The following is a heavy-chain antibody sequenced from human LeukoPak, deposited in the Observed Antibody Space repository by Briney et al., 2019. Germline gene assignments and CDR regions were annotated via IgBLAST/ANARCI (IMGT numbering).Heavy chain of an antibody. V-gene: IGHV3-64D*06. CDR1: GFTFSSYA. CDR3: VKDRGGYSYGFDY. Sequence: TGGSLRLSCSASGFTFSSYAMHWVRQAPGKGLEYVSAISSNGGSTYYADSVKGRFTISRDNSKNTLYLQISSLRAEDTAVYYCVKDRGGYSYGFDYWGQGTLVTVSS. CDR2: ISSNGGST. J-gene: IGHJ4*02. D-gene: IGHD5-18*01.